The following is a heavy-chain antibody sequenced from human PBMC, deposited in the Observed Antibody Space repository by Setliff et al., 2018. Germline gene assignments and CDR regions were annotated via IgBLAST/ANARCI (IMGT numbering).Heavy chain of an antibody. Sequence: LSLTCTVSGGSISSYYWSWIRQPPGKGLEWIGYIYYNGRTDYSPSLKSRVTISVDTSKNQFSLKLRSVTAADTAVYYCARTGTYRYFDYWGQGTLVTVSS. CDR2: IYYNGRT. CDR1: GGSISSYY. V-gene: IGHV4-59*08. CDR3: ARTGTYRYFDY. D-gene: IGHD1-1*01. J-gene: IGHJ4*02.